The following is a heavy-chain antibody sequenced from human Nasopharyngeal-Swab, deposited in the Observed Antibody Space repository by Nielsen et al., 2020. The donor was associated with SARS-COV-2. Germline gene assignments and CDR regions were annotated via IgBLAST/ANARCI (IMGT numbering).Heavy chain of an antibody. CDR3: ARGPHLGVRGVSWFDP. CDR1: GFTFSSYS. D-gene: IGHD3-10*01. V-gene: IGHV3-48*04. Sequence: GGSLRLSCAASGFTFSSYSMNWARQAPGKGLEWVSYISSSSSTIYYADSVKGRFTISRDNAKNSLYLQMNSLRAEDTAVYYCARGPHLGVRGVSWFDPWGQGTLVTVSS. CDR2: ISSSSSTI. J-gene: IGHJ5*02.